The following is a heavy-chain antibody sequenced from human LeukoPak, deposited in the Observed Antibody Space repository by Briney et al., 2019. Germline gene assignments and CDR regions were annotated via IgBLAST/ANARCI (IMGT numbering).Heavy chain of an antibody. CDR3: ARFSSGWSHRFDY. V-gene: IGHV3-48*01. CDR2: ISSSSSTI. Sequence: GGSLRLSCAASGFTFSSYSMNWVRQAPGKGLEWVSYISSSSSTIYYADSVKGRFTISRDNAKNSLYLQMNSLRAEDTAVYYCARFSSGWSHRFDYWGQGTLVTVPS. D-gene: IGHD6-19*01. J-gene: IGHJ4*02. CDR1: GFTFSSYS.